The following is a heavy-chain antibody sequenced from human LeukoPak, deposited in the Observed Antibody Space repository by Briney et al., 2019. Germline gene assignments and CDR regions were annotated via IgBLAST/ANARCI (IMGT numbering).Heavy chain of an antibody. J-gene: IGHJ4*02. V-gene: IGHV3-23*01. D-gene: IGHD5-18*01. CDR2: ISGSGDST. CDR1: GFTFSNYG. Sequence: GGSLRLSCAASGFTFSNYGMSWVRQAPGKGLEWVSSISGSGDSTYYADSVKGRFTISRDNSKNTLYLQMNSLSAEDTAIYYCAREGTYTYGPDYWGQGTLVTVSS. CDR3: AREGTYTYGPDY.